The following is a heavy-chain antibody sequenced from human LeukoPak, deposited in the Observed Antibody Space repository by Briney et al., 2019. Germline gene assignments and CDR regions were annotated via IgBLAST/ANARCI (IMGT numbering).Heavy chain of an antibody. Sequence: GGSLRLSCAASGFTFSSYSMNWVRQAPGKGLEWVSSISSSSSYIYYADSVKGRFTISRDNAKNSLYLQMNSLRAEDTAVYSCARDIRDGASYYFDYWGQGTLVTVSS. CDR1: GFTFSSYS. J-gene: IGHJ4*02. CDR3: ARDIRDGASYYFDY. D-gene: IGHD5-24*01. CDR2: ISSSSSYI. V-gene: IGHV3-21*01.